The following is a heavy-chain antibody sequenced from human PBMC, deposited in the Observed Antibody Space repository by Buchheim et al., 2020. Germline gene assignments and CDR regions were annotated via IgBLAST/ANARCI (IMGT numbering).Heavy chain of an antibody. D-gene: IGHD6-19*01. J-gene: IGHJ4*02. Sequence: EVQLVESGGGLVQPGGSLRLSCAASGFTFSSYWMHWVRQAPGKGLVWVSRINSDGSSTSYADSVKGRFTISRDTAKNTLYRQMNRLRAEDTAVYYCARAGPYSSGWRSGVGIDYWGQGTL. CDR1: GFTFSSYW. CDR3: ARAGPYSSGWRSGVGIDY. CDR2: INSDGSST. V-gene: IGHV3-74*01.